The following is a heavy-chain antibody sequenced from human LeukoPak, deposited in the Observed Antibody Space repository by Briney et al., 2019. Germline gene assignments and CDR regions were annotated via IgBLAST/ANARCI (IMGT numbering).Heavy chain of an antibody. V-gene: IGHV1-18*01. D-gene: IGHD3-22*01. CDR3: ARGRYYYDAAPYYMDV. Sequence: GASVKVSCKASGYTFTSYDINWVRQATGQGLEWMGWISAYNGNTNYAQKFQGRVTITADESTSTAYMELSSLRSEDTAVYYCARGRYYYDAAPYYMDVWGKGTTVTVSS. CDR1: GYTFTSYD. J-gene: IGHJ6*03. CDR2: ISAYNGNT.